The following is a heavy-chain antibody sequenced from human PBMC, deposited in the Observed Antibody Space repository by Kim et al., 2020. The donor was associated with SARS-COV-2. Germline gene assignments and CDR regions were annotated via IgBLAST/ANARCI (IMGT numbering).Heavy chain of an antibody. CDR3: AKDQERIAVAGTGRY. D-gene: IGHD6-19*01. Sequence: GGSLRLSCAASGFTFSSYGMHWVRQAPGKGLEWVAVISYDGSNKYYADSVKGRFTISRDNSKNTLYLQMNSLRAEDTAVYYCAKDQERIAVAGTGRYWGQGTLVTVS. CDR1: GFTFSSYG. CDR2: ISYDGSNK. V-gene: IGHV3-30*18. J-gene: IGHJ4*02.